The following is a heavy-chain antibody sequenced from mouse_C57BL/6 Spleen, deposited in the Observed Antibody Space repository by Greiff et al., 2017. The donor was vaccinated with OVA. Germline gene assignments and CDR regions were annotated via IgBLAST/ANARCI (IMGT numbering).Heavy chain of an antibody. CDR3: ARSPYGNYGGDAMDY. Sequence: QVTLKESGPGILQSSQTLSLTCSFSGFSLSTSGMGVSWIRQPSGKGLEWLAHIYWDDDKRYNPSLKSRLTISKDTSRNQVFLKITSVDTADTATYYCARSPYGNYGGDAMDYWGQGTSVTVSS. J-gene: IGHJ4*01. D-gene: IGHD2-1*01. CDR2: IYWDDDK. V-gene: IGHV8-12*01. CDR1: GFSLSTSGMG.